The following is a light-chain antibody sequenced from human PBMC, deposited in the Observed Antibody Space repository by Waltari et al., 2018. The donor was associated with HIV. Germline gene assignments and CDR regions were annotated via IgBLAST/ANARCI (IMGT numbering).Light chain of an antibody. CDR1: SSDVGGYNY. V-gene: IGLV2-14*03. CDR3: TSYTNIRTWV. Sequence: QSALTQPASVSGSPGQSITISCAGTSSDVGGYNYVSWFQQHPGKAPKLIIYDVTNRPPWVFNRFSGSKSGNTASLTISGLQAEDEADYYCTSYTNIRTWVFGGGTKLTVL. CDR2: DVT. J-gene: IGLJ3*02.